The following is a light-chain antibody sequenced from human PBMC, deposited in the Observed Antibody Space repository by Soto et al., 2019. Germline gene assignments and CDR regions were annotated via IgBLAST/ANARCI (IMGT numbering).Light chain of an antibody. CDR1: QSISSY. V-gene: IGKV1-39*01. CDR2: AAT. Sequence: DIQMTQSPSSLSASVGDRVTITCRASQSISSYLNLYQQKPGKAPKRLIYAATSLQSGVPSRFSSSGSGTDFTLTISSLQPEDFATYYCQQTGEFTFGPGTKVDIK. J-gene: IGKJ3*01. CDR3: QQTGEFT.